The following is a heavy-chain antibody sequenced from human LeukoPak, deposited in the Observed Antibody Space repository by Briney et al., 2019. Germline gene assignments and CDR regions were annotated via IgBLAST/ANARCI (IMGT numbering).Heavy chain of an antibody. CDR2: ISGSGGST. J-gene: IGHJ4*02. CDR3: AREDTVVTALDY. V-gene: IGHV3-23*01. Sequence: GGSLRLSCAASGFTFSSYAMSWVRQAPGKGLEWVSVISGSGGSTYYADSVKGRFTISRDNSRNTVYLQMNSLRAEDTAVYYCAREDTVVTALDYWGQGTLVTVSS. D-gene: IGHD4-23*01. CDR1: GFTFSSYA.